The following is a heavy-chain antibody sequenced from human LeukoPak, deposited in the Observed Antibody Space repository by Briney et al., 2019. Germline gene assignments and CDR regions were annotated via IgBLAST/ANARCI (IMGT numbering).Heavy chain of an antibody. CDR3: VRFCSSTSCYLADV. CDR2: IYYNGST. CDR1: GGSISSYY. J-gene: IGHJ6*02. V-gene: IGHV4-59*08. D-gene: IGHD2-2*01. Sequence: SETLSLTCTVSGGSISSYYWSWIRQPPGKGLEWIGYIYYNGSTNYNPSLKSRVTISEDTSKNQFSLKLSSVTAADTAVYYCVRFCSSTSCYLADVWGQGTTVTVSS.